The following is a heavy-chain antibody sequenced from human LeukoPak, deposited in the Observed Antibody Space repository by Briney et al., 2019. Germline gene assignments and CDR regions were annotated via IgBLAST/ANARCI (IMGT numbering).Heavy chain of an antibody. D-gene: IGHD3-10*01. CDR1: GFTFSSYA. V-gene: IGHV3-23*01. CDR2: ISGSGGST. J-gene: IGHJ6*03. Sequence: HPGGSLRLSCAASGFTFSSYAMSWVRQAPGKGLEWVSAISGSGGSTYYADSVKGRFTISRDNSKNTLYLQMNSLRTEDTAVYYCAKDRNALSMVRGLIISPYNSYYMDVWGKGTTVTISS. CDR3: AKDRNALSMVRGLIISPYNSYYMDV.